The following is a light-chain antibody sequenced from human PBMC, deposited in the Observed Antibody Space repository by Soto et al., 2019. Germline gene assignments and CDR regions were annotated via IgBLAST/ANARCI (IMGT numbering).Light chain of an antibody. CDR1: QNIHTY. J-gene: IGKJ4*01. Sequence: DIQMTQSPSSLSASVGDRVTIGCRASQNIHTYLAWFQQKPGKAPKSLIYAATNLQGGVPSRFSVTGSGTEFSLTSSSLQPEDVASYDCQQYERYPPSFGGGTKLDI. CDR3: QQYERYPPS. CDR2: AAT. V-gene: IGKV1-16*01.